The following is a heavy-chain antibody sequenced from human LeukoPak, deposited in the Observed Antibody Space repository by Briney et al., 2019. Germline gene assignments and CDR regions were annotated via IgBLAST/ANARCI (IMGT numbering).Heavy chain of an antibody. V-gene: IGHV3-11*01. J-gene: IGHJ3*02. CDR3: ARDSSGWTRGHDDAFDI. CDR1: GFAFSDYY. CDR2: ISSSGSTI. D-gene: IGHD6-19*01. Sequence: GGSLRLSCAASGFAFSDYYMSWIRQAPGKGLEWVSYISSSGSTIYYADSVKGRFTISRDNAKNSLYLQMNSLRAEDTAVYYCARDSSGWTRGHDDAFDIWGQGTMVTVSS.